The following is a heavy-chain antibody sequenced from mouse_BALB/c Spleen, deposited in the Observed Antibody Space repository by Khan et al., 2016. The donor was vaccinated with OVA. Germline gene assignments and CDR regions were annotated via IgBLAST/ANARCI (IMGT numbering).Heavy chain of an antibody. Sequence: EVQLQESGPGLVKPSQSLSLTCTVTDYSITSDYAWNWIRQFPGNKLEWMGYISYSGYTSYNPSLKSRISLTRDTSKNQFFLQLNSVTTEDTATYFCARDYGYVEYWGQGTTLTVSS. CDR2: ISYSGYT. CDR3: ARDYGYVEY. V-gene: IGHV3-2*02. D-gene: IGHD1-1*01. CDR1: DYSITSDYA. J-gene: IGHJ2*01.